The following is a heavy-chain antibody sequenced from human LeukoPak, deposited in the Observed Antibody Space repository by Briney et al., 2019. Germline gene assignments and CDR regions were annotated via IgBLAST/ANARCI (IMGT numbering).Heavy chain of an antibody. CDR3: AKDKDTFYDSSGYYLDY. CDR1: GFTFSSYG. V-gene: IGHV3-30*18. Sequence: GRSLRLSCAASGFTFSSYGMHWVRQAPGKGLEWVAAISYDGSNKYYADSVKGRFTISRDNSKNTLYLQMNSLRAEDTAVYYCAKDKDTFYDSSGYYLDYWGQGTLVTVSS. J-gene: IGHJ4*02. CDR2: ISYDGSNK. D-gene: IGHD3-22*01.